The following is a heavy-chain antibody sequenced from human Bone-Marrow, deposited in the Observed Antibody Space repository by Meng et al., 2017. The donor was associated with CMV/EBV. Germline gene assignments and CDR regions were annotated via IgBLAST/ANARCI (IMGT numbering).Heavy chain of an antibody. CDR2: IDSIGSSI. CDR3: AREAVAGWFDP. J-gene: IGHJ5*02. CDR1: GFTFSSYW. V-gene: IGHV3-48*03. Sequence: LSLTCAASGFTFSSYWMSWVRQAPGKGLEWVSYIDSIGSSIYYADSVKGRFTISRDDAKNSLYLQMNSLRAEDSAVYYCAREAVAGWFDPWGQGTLVTVSS. D-gene: IGHD2-15*01.